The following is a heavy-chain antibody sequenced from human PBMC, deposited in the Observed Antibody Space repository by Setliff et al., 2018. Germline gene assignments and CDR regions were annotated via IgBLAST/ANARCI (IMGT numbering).Heavy chain of an antibody. CDR1: GYTFTSYG. CDR2: ISAYNGNT. V-gene: IGHV1-18*01. Sequence: GASVKVSCKASGYTFTSYGISWVRQAPGQGLEWMGWISAYNGNTNYAQKFQGRVTMTTDTSTSTAYMELRSLRSEDTAVYYCARDSRGLVPAAIEGSYYYYGMDVWGQGTTVTVFS. CDR3: ARDSRGLVPAAIEGSYYYYGMDV. D-gene: IGHD2-2*02. J-gene: IGHJ6*02.